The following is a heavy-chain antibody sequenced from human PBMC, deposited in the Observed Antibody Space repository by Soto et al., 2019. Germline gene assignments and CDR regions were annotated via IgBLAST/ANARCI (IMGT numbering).Heavy chain of an antibody. CDR2: IYSGGST. J-gene: IGHJ6*02. V-gene: IGHV3-53*01. D-gene: IGHD2-15*01. CDR3: AREIPPSGYCSGGSCYSYYYYGMDV. CDR1: GFTVSSNY. Sequence: GGSLRLSCAASGFTVSSNYMSWVRQAPGKGLEWVSVIYSGGSTYYADSVKGRFTISRDNSKNTLYLQMNSLRAEDTAVYYCAREIPPSGYCSGGSCYSYYYYGMDVWGQGTTVTVSS.